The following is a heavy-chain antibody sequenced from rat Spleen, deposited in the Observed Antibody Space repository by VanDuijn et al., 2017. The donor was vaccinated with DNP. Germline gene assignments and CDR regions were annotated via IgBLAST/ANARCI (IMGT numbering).Heavy chain of an antibody. D-gene: IGHD1-5*01. CDR2: ISYSGST. J-gene: IGHJ2*01. CDR1: GYSITSTY. Sequence: EVQLQESGPGLVKPSQSLSLTCSVTGYSITSTYWGWIRKFPGNKMEWIGHISYSGSTRYHPSLKSRISITRDTSKNQFFLQLNSVTTEDTATYYCGRWNIGTTTLDYWGQGVMVTVSS. CDR3: GRWNIGTTTLDY. V-gene: IGHV3-1*01.